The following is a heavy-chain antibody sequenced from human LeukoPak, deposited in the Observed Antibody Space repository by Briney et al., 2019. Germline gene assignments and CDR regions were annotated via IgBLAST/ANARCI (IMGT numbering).Heavy chain of an antibody. V-gene: IGHV3-48*01. D-gene: IGHD6-19*01. Sequence: SYISSSSSTIYYADSVKGRFTISRDNAKNSLYLQMNSLRAEDTAVYYCARDLVAVAGKGGYWGQGTLVTVSS. CDR3: ARDLVAVAGKGGY. CDR2: ISSSSSTI. J-gene: IGHJ4*02.